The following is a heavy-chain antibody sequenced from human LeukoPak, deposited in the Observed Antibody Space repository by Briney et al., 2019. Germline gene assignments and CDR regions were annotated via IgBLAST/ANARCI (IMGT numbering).Heavy chain of an antibody. V-gene: IGHV3-23*01. D-gene: IGHD3-10*01. CDR2: ISGSGGST. J-gene: IGHJ3*02. Sequence: GGSLRLSCAASGFAFSSYAMSWVRQAPGKGLEWVSAISGSGGSTYHADSVKGGFTISRDNSKNTLYLQMSSLRAEDTAVYYCAKPRRGNGSTKGGAFDIWGQGTMVTVSS. CDR3: AKPRRGNGSTKGGAFDI. CDR1: GFAFSSYA.